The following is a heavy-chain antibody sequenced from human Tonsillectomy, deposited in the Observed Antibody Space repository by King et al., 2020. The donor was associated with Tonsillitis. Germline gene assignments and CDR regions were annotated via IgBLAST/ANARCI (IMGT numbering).Heavy chain of an antibody. CDR3: AIGSPDYYDSSGYYYGFDY. CDR1: GGSISSSSYY. J-gene: IGHJ4*02. CDR2: IYYSGST. Sequence: QLQESGPGLVKPSETLSLTCTVSGGSISSSSYYWGWIRQPPGKGLEWIGSIYYSGSTYYNPSLKSRVTISVDTSKNQFSLKLSSVTAADTAVYYCAIGSPDYYDSSGYYYGFDYWGQGTLVTVSS. V-gene: IGHV4-39*07. D-gene: IGHD3-22*01.